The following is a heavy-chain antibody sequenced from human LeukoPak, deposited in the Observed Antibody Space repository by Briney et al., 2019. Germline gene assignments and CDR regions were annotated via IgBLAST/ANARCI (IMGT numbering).Heavy chain of an antibody. CDR3: ARDRTVTTRGLLGY. V-gene: IGHV1-2*02. CDR1: GGTFTSYA. J-gene: IGHJ4*02. D-gene: IGHD4-17*01. Sequence: ASVKVSCKASGGTFTSYAISWVRQAPGQGLEWMGWINPNSGGTNYAQKFQGRVTMTRDTSISTAYMELSRLRSDDTAVYYCARDRTVTTRGLLGYWGQGTLVTVSS. CDR2: INPNSGGT.